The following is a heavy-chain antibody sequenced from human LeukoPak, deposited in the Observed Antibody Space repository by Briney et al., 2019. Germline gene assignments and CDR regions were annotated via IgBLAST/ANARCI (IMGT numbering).Heavy chain of an antibody. CDR3: AVNRGH. D-gene: IGHD1-14*01. V-gene: IGHV3-23*01. CDR1: GFTFSNYA. Sequence: GGSLRVSCAASGFTFSNYAMNWVRQAPGRGLEWVSAISGSGGSTYYADSVKGRSIISRDNSKNTLYLQMNSLRAEDTAVYYCAVNRGHWGQGTLVTVSS. J-gene: IGHJ4*02. CDR2: ISGSGGST.